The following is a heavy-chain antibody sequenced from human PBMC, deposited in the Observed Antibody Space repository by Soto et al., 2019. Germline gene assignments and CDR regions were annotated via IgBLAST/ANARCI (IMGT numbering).Heavy chain of an antibody. CDR1: GDSVSSNSAA. CDR2: TYYRSKWYN. Sequence: SQTLSLTCALSGDSVSSNSAAWNWIRQSPSRGLEWLGRTYYRSKWYNDYAVSVKSRITINPDTSKNQFSLQLNSVTPEDTAVYYCARDCTNGVCYPSYHYCMDVWGQGTTVTVSS. J-gene: IGHJ6*02. D-gene: IGHD2-8*01. CDR3: ARDCTNGVCYPSYHYCMDV. V-gene: IGHV6-1*01.